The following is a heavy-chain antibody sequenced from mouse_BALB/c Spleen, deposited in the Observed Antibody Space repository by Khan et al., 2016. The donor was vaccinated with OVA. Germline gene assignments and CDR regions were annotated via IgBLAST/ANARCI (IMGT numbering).Heavy chain of an antibody. Sequence: VQLQQPGPELVKPGASVKMSCKASGYTFTDYIIHWVKQKPGQGLEWIGYINPYNDGTKYNEKFKGKATLTSDKSSNTVYMELSGLTSEDSAVYYCAREYGRSFWFAYWGQGTLVTVSA. D-gene: IGHD1-1*01. CDR3: AREYGRSFWFAY. V-gene: IGHV1S136*01. CDR1: GYTFTDYI. J-gene: IGHJ3*01. CDR2: INPYNDGT.